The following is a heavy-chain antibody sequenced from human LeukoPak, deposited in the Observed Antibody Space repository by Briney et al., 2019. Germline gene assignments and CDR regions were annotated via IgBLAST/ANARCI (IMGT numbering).Heavy chain of an antibody. J-gene: IGHJ6*03. D-gene: IGHD6-6*01. Sequence: GGSLRLSCAASGFSFSSYTMHWVRQAPGKGPEWLAVISYDGSNKYYADSVKGRFTISRDNSKNMLYLQMNSLRAEDTAVFYCARDPYSSSSVFFYYYMNVWGKGTTVTVSS. CDR1: GFSFSSYT. CDR3: ARDPYSSSSVFFYYYMNV. CDR2: ISYDGSNK. V-gene: IGHV3-30-3*01.